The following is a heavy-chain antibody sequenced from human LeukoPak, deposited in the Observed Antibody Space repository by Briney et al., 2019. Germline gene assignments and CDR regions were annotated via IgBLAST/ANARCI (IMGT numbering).Heavy chain of an antibody. CDR3: ASLLTMATLH. Sequence: PGGSLRLSCAASGLTFNNYALTWVRQAPGKGLEWVSGVSGGGSTTYYADSVRGRFTISRDNSKNTVYLQMNSLRAEDTAVYYCASLLTMATLHWGQGTLVTVSS. D-gene: IGHD5-24*01. CDR1: GLTFNNYA. J-gene: IGHJ4*02. CDR2: VSGGGSTT. V-gene: IGHV3-23*01.